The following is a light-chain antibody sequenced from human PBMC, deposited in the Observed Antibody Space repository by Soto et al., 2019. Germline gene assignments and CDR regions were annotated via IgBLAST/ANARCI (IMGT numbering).Light chain of an antibody. CDR1: QTVSITY. CDR2: GAS. CDR3: QQYNEWPPIT. V-gene: IGKV3-15*01. Sequence: TQSPGTLSLSPGESATLSCRASQTVSITYLTWYQQKPGQAPRLLIYGASTRATGISVRFSGSGSGTEFTLTISSLQSEDFAVYYCQQYNEWPPITFGQGTRLEIK. J-gene: IGKJ5*01.